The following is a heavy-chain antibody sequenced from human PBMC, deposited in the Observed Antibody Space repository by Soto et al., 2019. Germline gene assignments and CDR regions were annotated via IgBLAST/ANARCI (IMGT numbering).Heavy chain of an antibody. CDR3: ARDHEDDSSGYYGY. Sequence: QVQLVESGGGVVQPGRSLRLSCAASGFTFSSYAMQWVGQAPGKGLEWVAVISYDGSNKYYADSVKGRFTISRDNSKNTLYLQMNSLRAEDTAVYYCARDHEDDSSGYYGYWGQGTLVTVYS. CDR2: ISYDGSNK. V-gene: IGHV3-30-3*01. J-gene: IGHJ4*02. D-gene: IGHD3-22*01. CDR1: GFTFSSYA.